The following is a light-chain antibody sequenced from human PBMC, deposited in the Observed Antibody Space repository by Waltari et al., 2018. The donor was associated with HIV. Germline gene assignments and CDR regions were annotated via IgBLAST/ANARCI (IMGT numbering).Light chain of an antibody. J-gene: IGKJ2*01. Sequence: EILMTQSPDTLSVSPGETATLPWRASQGVNIKLAWYQQKPGQAPRLLIYNASTRATGIPARFSGSGSGTEFTLTITSLQSEDVTIYYCQQYNNWPYTFGQGTKLEI. CDR3: QQYNNWPYT. CDR2: NAS. CDR1: QGVNIK. V-gene: IGKV3-15*01.